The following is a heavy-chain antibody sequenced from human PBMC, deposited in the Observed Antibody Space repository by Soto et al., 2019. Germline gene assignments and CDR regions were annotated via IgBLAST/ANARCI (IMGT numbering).Heavy chain of an antibody. Sequence: QVQLQESGPGLVKPSQTLSLTCTVSGGSITSSGYYWSWIRQHPGEGLEWIGFTSNSGSTSYNPSLKSRVTISVDTSSNQFSLNLKSVTAADTAVYYCARGGGSTTVDYWGQGTLVTFSP. CDR1: GGSITSSGYY. CDR3: ARGGGSTTVDY. J-gene: IGHJ4*02. D-gene: IGHD1-1*01. CDR2: TSNSGST. V-gene: IGHV4-31*03.